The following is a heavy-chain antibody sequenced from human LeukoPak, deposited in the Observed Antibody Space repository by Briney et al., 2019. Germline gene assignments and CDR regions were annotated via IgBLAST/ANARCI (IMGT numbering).Heavy chain of an antibody. CDR2: IKQDGSEK. D-gene: IGHD6-13*01. CDR1: GFTFSSYL. V-gene: IGHV3-7*04. CDR3: ARDLATAGKFDP. J-gene: IGHJ5*02. Sequence: GGSLRLSCAASGFTFSSYLMSWVRQAPGKGLEWVANIKQDGSEKYYVDSVKGRFTISRDNAKNSLYLLMNSLRGEDTAVYYCARDLATAGKFDPWGQGTLVTVSS.